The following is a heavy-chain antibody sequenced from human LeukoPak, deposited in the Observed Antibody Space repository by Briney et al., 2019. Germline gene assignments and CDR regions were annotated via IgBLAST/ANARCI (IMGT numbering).Heavy chain of an antibody. CDR1: GFTFDDYA. D-gene: IGHD6-19*01. Sequence: GGSLRLSCAASGFTFDDYAMHWVRQAPGKGLEWVSGISWNSGSIGYADSVKGRFTISRDNAKNSLYLQMNSLRAEDTALYYCAKDGADGVAVAGTYYYYGMDVWGQGTTVTVSS. CDR3: AKDGADGVAVAGTYYYYGMDV. J-gene: IGHJ6*02. V-gene: IGHV3-9*01. CDR2: ISWNSGSI.